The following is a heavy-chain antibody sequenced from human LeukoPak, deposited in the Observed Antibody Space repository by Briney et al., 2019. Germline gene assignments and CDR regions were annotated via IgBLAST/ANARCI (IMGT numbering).Heavy chain of an antibody. CDR1: GFTVSSSY. CDR2: IHSGGST. CDR3: ARVDYSSGWYAYYFDY. V-gene: IGHV3-53*01. J-gene: IGHJ4*02. D-gene: IGHD6-19*01. Sequence: PGGSLRLSCAASGFTVSSSYMTWVRRAPGKGLEWVSLIHSGGSTYYPDSVKGRFTISRDNSKNTLYLQMNSLRAEDTAVYYCARVDYSSGWYAYYFDYWGQGTLVTVSS.